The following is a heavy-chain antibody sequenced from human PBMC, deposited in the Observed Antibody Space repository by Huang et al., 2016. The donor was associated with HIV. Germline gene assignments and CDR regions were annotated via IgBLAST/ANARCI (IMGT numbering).Heavy chain of an antibody. D-gene: IGHD6-13*01. CDR3: ARGRAAGTSDAFDI. CDR2: TYYRSKWYN. V-gene: IGHV6-1*01. Sequence: QVQLQQSGPGLVKPSQTVSLTCAISGDSVSSNSAAWYWIRPSPSRGLDCLGKTYYRSKWYNDYAVSMKGRITINPDTPRNQFSLQLNYVTPEDTAVYYCARGRAAGTSDAFDIWGQGTMVTVSS. CDR1: GDSVSSNSAA. J-gene: IGHJ3*02.